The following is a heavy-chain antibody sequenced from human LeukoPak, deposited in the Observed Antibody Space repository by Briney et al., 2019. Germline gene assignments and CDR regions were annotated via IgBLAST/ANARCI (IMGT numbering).Heavy chain of an antibody. CDR2: ISSSSSYK. J-gene: IGHJ4*02. V-gene: IGHV3-21*01. D-gene: IGHD3-10*01. CDR1: GFTFSSYS. Sequence: PGGSLRLSCAASGFTFSSYSMNWVRQAPGKGLEWVSSISSSSSYKYYADSVKGRFTISRDNAKNSLYLQMNSLRAEDTAVYYCARDSGSYYPPYYFDYWGQGTLVTVSS. CDR3: ARDSGSYYPPYYFDY.